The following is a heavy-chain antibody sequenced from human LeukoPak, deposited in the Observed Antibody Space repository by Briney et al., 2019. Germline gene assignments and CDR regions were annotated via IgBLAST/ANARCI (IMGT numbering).Heavy chain of an antibody. Sequence: SETLSLTCTVSGGSISSGGYFWSWIRQPAGKGLEWIGRFYASGSTNYNPSLQSRVTISVDTSKNQFSLKLTSVTAADTAVYYCARVTYSSSSMSLDAFDIWGQGTMVTVSS. D-gene: IGHD6-6*01. CDR1: GGSISSGGYF. V-gene: IGHV4-61*02. J-gene: IGHJ3*02. CDR2: FYASGST. CDR3: ARVTYSSSSMSLDAFDI.